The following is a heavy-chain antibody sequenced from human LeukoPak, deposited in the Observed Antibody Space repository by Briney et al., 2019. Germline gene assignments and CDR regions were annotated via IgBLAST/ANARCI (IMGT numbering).Heavy chain of an antibody. V-gene: IGHV4-34*01. CDR2: INHSGST. CDR1: GGSFSGYY. Sequence: SETLSLTCAVYGGSFSGYYWSWILQPPGKGLEWIGEINHSGSTNYNPSLKSRVTISVDTSKNQFSLKLSSVTAADTAVYYCARGRILWFGELLDYWGQGTLVTVSS. CDR3: ARGRILWFGELLDY. J-gene: IGHJ4*02. D-gene: IGHD3-10*01.